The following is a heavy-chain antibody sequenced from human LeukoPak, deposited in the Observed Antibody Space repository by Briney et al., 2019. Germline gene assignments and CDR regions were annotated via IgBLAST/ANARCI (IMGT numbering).Heavy chain of an antibody. J-gene: IGHJ4*02. V-gene: IGHV3-33*01. Sequence: GGSLRLSCAASGFTFSNYGMHWVRQAPGKGLEWVALIWYDGSNKYYTDSVKDRLTISRDNSKDTLFLQMNSLRAEDTAVYYCAREGPRGNSQFDYWGQGTLVTVST. CDR3: AREGPRGNSQFDY. CDR2: IWYDGSNK. D-gene: IGHD2/OR15-2a*01. CDR1: GFTFSNYG.